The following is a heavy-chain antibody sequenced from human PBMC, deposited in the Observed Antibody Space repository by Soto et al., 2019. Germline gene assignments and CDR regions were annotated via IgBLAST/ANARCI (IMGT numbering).Heavy chain of an antibody. CDR1: GGSVSSGSYY. CDR3: ARVSLGYGMDV. J-gene: IGHJ6*02. V-gene: IGHV4-61*01. D-gene: IGHD7-27*01. CDR2: IYYSGST. Sequence: QVQLQESGPGLVKPSETLSLTCTVSGGSVSSGSYYWSWIRQPPGKGLEWIGYIYYSGSTNYNPSLKSRVTISVDTSKNQFSLKLSSVTAADTAVYYCARVSLGYGMDVWGQGTTVTVSS.